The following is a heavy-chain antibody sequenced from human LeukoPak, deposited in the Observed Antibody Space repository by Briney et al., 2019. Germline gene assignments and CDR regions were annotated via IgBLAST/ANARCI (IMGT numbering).Heavy chain of an antibody. D-gene: IGHD3-3*01. CDR2: IYYSGST. Sequence: SETLSLTCTVSGGSISSYYWSWIRQPPGKGLEWIGYIYYSGSTNYNPSLKSRVTISVDTSKNQFSLKLSSVTAADTAVYYCARNPTYYDFWSGPRNFDYWGQGTLVTVSS. CDR1: GGSISSYY. CDR3: ARNPTYYDFWSGPRNFDY. J-gene: IGHJ4*02. V-gene: IGHV4-59*08.